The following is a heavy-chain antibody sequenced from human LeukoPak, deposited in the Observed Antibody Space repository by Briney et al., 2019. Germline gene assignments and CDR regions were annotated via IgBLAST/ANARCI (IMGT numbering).Heavy chain of an antibody. D-gene: IGHD1-26*01. CDR1: KFTFSSYC. CDR2: IFQDGNDK. CDR3: ASRIVGTPDYFDY. Sequence: QAGGSLRLSCAASKFTFSSYCMSWVRQAPGKGLEWVANIFQDGNDKYYVDSVKGRFTISRDNAKNSLYLQMNSLRVEDTAMYYCASRIVGTPDYFDYWGQGTLVTVPS. V-gene: IGHV3-7*01. J-gene: IGHJ4*02.